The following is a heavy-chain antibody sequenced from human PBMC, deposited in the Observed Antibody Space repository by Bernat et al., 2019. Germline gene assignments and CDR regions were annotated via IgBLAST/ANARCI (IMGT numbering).Heavy chain of an antibody. Sequence: QVQLVESGGGVVQAGRSLRLSCAASGYTFSKSGMHWVRQAPGKGLEWVAVIWGDGSKKFYADSVKGRFSISTDDSKNTLYLQMNSLTAEDTAVYYCAKGTSGAGDFDYWGQGALVTVSS. J-gene: IGHJ4*02. CDR2: IWGDGSKK. CDR1: GYTFSKSG. V-gene: IGHV3-33*06. D-gene: IGHD3-3*02. CDR3: AKGTSGAGDFDY.